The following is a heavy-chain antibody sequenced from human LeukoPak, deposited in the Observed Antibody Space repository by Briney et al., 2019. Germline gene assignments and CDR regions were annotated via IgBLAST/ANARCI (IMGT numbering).Heavy chain of an antibody. D-gene: IGHD3-22*01. CDR3: AREKYYYDSSGPHGFDI. CDR2: XXPNNGGT. V-gene: IGHV1-2*02. Sequence: ASVKVSCKASGYTFTGNYLHWVRQAPGQGLEWXXXXXPNNGGTNYGQKFRGRVTMTRDTSTTTAYMELSRLRSDDTALYYCAREKYYYDSSGPHGFDIWGQGTMVTVSS. CDR1: GYTFTGNY. J-gene: IGHJ3*02.